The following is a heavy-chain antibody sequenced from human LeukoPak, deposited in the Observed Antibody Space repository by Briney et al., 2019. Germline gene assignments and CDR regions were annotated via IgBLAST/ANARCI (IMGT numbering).Heavy chain of an antibody. V-gene: IGHV3-30*04. CDR1: GFTFSSYA. CDR3: ARDPTDLYYFDY. Sequence: GSLRLSCAASGFTFSSYAMHWVRQAPGKGLEWVAVISYDGSNKYYADSVKGRFTISRDNSKNTLYLQMNSLRAEDTAVYYCARDPTDLYYFDYWGQGTLVTVSS. J-gene: IGHJ4*02. D-gene: IGHD1-14*01. CDR2: ISYDGSNK.